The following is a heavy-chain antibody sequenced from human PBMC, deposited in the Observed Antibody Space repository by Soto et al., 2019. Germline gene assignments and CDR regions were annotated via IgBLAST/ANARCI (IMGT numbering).Heavy chain of an antibody. CDR2: ISDSGGST. CDR3: ARESRDFFLWFDP. V-gene: IGHV3-23*01. CDR1: GFTFSSYA. J-gene: IGHJ5*02. Sequence: PGGSLRLSCAASGFTFSSYAMSWVRQAPGKGLEWVSGISDSGGSTYYADSVKGRVTITRDTSATTAYMELHSLTSEDTAVYYCARESRDFFLWFDPWGQGTLVTVSS.